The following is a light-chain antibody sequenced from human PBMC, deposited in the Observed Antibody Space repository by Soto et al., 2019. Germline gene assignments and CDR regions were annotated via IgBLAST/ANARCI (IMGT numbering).Light chain of an antibody. Sequence: QSVLTQPASVSGSPGQSITISCTGTSSDVGGYNYVSWYQQHPGKAPKLMIYDVSNRPSGVSNRFSGSKSGNTASLTISGLQAEDEADYYCSSYTCSSTWVFGGGTQLTVL. CDR2: DVS. V-gene: IGLV2-14*01. CDR3: SSYTCSSTWV. J-gene: IGLJ3*02. CDR1: SSDVGGYNY.